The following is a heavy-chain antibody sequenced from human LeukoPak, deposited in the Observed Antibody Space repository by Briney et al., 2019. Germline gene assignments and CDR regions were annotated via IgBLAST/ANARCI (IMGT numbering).Heavy chain of an antibody. CDR3: ARDLRYCSSTSCYRGAFDI. J-gene: IGHJ3*02. CDR1: GFTVSSNY. V-gene: IGHV3-66*02. D-gene: IGHD2-2*01. CDR2: IYSGGST. Sequence: GGSLRLSCAASGFTVSSNYMSWVRQAPGKGLEWVSVIYSGGSTYYADSVKGRFTISRDNPKNTLYLQMNSLRAEDTAVYYCARDLRYCSSTSCYRGAFDIWGQGTMVTVSS.